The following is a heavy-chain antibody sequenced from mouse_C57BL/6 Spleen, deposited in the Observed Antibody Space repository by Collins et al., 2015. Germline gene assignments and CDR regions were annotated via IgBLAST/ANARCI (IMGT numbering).Heavy chain of an antibody. CDR2: INTYSGEP. D-gene: IGHD2-1*01. Sequence: EYPMHWVKQAPGKGFKWMGWINTYSGEPTYADDFKGRFAFSLETSASTAYLQINNLKNEDTATYFCAREAYGNYFDYWGQGTTLTVSS. CDR1: EYP. J-gene: IGHJ2*01. CDR3: AREAYGNYFDY. V-gene: IGHV9-2*01.